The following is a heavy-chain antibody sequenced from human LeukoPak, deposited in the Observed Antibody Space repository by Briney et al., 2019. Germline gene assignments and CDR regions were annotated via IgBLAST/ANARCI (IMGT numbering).Heavy chain of an antibody. J-gene: IGHJ3*02. D-gene: IGHD3-10*01. CDR2: INPNSGGT. CDR1: GYTFTGYY. Sequence: GASVKVSCKASGYTFTGYYMHWVRQAPGQGLEWMGWINPNSGGTNYAQKFQGRVTMTRDTSISTAYMELSRLRFDDTAVYYCAKNIWFGESSDAFHIWGQGTMVTVSS. V-gene: IGHV1-2*02. CDR3: AKNIWFGESSDAFHI.